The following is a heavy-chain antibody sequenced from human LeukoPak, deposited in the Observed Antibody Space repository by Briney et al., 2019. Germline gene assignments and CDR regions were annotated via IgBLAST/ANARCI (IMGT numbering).Heavy chain of an antibody. Sequence: ASVKVSCKASGGTFSSYAISWVRQASGQGPEWMGWINPNNGDTDYAKAFQGRVTMTRDTSISTAYMELNRLRSDDTAMYYCARGEYSNGYPYRLDFWGQGTLLTVSS. V-gene: IGHV1-2*02. CDR2: INPNNGDT. J-gene: IGHJ4*02. CDR1: GGTFSSYA. CDR3: ARGEYSNGYPYRLDF. D-gene: IGHD3-16*01.